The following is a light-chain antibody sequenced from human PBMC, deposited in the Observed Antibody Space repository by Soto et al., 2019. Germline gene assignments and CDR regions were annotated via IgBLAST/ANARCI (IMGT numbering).Light chain of an antibody. J-gene: IGKJ4*01. CDR1: QSVSIY. CDR3: QQRSNLLT. Sequence: IVLTHAPATLSFSPGEIATLSCRASQSVSIYLAWYQQKPGQAPRLLIYDASNRATGIPARFSGSGSGTDFTLTISSLEPEDFAVYYCQQRSNLLTFGGGTKVDI. CDR2: DAS. V-gene: IGKV3-11*01.